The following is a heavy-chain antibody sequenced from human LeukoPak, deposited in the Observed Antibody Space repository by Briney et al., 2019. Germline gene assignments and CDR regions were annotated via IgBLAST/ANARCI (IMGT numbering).Heavy chain of an antibody. CDR1: GFPFSRYW. J-gene: IGHJ5*02. CDR3: ARGWELDP. V-gene: IGHV3-7*05. CDR2: IKQDGSEK. D-gene: IGHD1-26*01. Sequence: GGSLRLSCAASGFPFSRYWLSWVRQAPGKGLEWVANIKQDGSEKYYVDSVKGRFTISRDNVKNSLYLQMNSLRVEDTAVYYCARGWELDPWGQGTLVTVSS.